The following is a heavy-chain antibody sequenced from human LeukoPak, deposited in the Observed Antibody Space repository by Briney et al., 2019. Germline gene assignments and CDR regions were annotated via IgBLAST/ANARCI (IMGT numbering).Heavy chain of an antibody. CDR1: GFTFSSYG. V-gene: IGHV3-33*01. Sequence: GGSLRISCAASGFTFSSYGMYWVRQAPGKGLEWVAVIWYDGSNKYYADSVKGRFTISRDNSKNTLYLQMNSLRAEDTAVYYCARALISSSWRTWATYYYYGMDVWGKGTTVTVSS. CDR3: ARALISSSWRTWATYYYYGMDV. J-gene: IGHJ6*04. D-gene: IGHD6-13*01. CDR2: IWYDGSNK.